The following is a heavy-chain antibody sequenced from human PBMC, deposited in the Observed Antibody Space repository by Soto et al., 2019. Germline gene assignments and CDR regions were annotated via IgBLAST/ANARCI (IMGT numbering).Heavy chain of an antibody. V-gene: IGHV4-59*11. CDR1: GGSISDHY. CDR2: IHNGGST. Sequence: SETLSLTCTVSGGSISDHYYMWIRQSPGKGLEYIGYIHNGGSTNYNPSLKSRVTMSVDTSKNHFSLKLISVTTADTAVYFCAREGNLGRWIQPLDSWGQGTLVTVSS. J-gene: IGHJ4*02. CDR3: AREGNLGRWIQPLDS. D-gene: IGHD2-2*03.